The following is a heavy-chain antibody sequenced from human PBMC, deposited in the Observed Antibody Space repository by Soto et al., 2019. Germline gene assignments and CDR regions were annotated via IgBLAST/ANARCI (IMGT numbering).Heavy chain of an antibody. D-gene: IGHD2-2*01. V-gene: IGHV1-69*06. CDR2: IIPIFGTA. J-gene: IGHJ5*02. CDR1: GGTFSSYS. Sequence: SVNGSWKAAGGTFSSYSISWVRQAPGQGLECMGGIIPIFGTANYAQKFQGRVTITADTSASTAYMELSSLRSEDTAVYYCARDCSSTSCYRLDPSGQGTLVTLSS. CDR3: ARDCSSTSCYRLDP.